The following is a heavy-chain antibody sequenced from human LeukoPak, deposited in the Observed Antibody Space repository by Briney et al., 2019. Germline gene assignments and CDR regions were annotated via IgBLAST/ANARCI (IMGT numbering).Heavy chain of an antibody. V-gene: IGHV4-39*01. J-gene: IGHJ4*02. CDR2: VFYSGST. CDR1: GGSVSSSSYH. Sequence: SEPLSLTCTVSGGSVSSSSYHWGWIRQPPGKGLEWIGSVFYSGSTYYNPSLKSRVTMSVDTSKNQFSLKLSSVIAADTAVYYCARLWSTDCSGGSCPHQPNYWGQGTLVTVSS. CDR3: ARLWSTDCSGGSCPHQPNY. D-gene: IGHD2-15*01.